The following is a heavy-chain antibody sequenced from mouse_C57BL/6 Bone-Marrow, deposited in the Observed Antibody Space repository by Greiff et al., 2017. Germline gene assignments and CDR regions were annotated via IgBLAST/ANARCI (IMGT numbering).Heavy chain of an antibody. J-gene: IGHJ3*01. CDR2: IYPGDGDT. CDR1: GYAFCSYW. D-gene: IGHD1-1*01. Sequence: QVQLKESGAELVKPGASVTISCKASGYAFCSYWMNWVKQWSGKGLEWIGQIYPGDGDTNYNGKFKRKASLPAAKSSSTAYMRLSSLTSEDSAVYFGTRWGDYYFSAWFAYWGQGTLVTVSA. CDR3: TRWGDYYFSAWFAY. V-gene: IGHV1-80*01.